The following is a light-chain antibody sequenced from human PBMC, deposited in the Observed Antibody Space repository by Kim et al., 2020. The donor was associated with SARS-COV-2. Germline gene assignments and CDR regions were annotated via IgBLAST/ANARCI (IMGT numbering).Light chain of an antibody. J-gene: IGLJ2*01. CDR3: QSFDSSNQV. CDR1: SGSMASNS. Sequence: GETVTISCTRSSGSMASNSVQWYQQRPGSAPTTVIYEDNQRPSGVPDRFSGSIDSSSNSASLTISGLKTEDEADYYCQSFDSSNQVFGGGTQLTVL. V-gene: IGLV6-57*03. CDR2: EDN.